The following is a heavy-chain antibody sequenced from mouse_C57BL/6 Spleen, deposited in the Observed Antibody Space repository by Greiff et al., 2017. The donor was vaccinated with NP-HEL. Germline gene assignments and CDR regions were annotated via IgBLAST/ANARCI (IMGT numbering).Heavy chain of an antibody. Sequence: QVQLQQSGPGLVAPSQSLSITCTVSGFSLTSYGVDWVRQSPGKGLEWLGVIWGVGSTNYNSALKSRLSISKDNSKSQVFLKMNSLQTDDTAMYYCASDMDGYPFAYWGQGTLVTVSA. J-gene: IGHJ3*01. CDR1: GFSLTSYG. V-gene: IGHV2-6*01. D-gene: IGHD2-2*01. CDR3: ASDMDGYPFAY. CDR2: IWGVGST.